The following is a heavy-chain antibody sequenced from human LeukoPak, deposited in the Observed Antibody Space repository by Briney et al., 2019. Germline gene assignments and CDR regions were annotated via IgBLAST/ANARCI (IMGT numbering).Heavy chain of an antibody. D-gene: IGHD6-19*01. J-gene: IGHJ4*02. V-gene: IGHV4-34*01. Sequence: SETLSLTCAVYGGSFSGYYWSWIRQPPGKGLEWVGEINHSGSTNYNPSFKSRVPISVATSKKQFSLKLSSVTAADPAVNYCAVASKAGSFSFVYWGQGTLATVSS. CDR2: INHSGST. CDR1: GGSFSGYY. CDR3: AVASKAGSFSFVY.